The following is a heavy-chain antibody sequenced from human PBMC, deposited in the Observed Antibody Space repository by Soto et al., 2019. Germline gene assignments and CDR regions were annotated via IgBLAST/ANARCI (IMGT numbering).Heavy chain of an antibody. CDR3: ARVEGSSGYYYFDY. J-gene: IGHJ4*02. Sequence: SETLSLTCTFSGGSISSYYWSWIRQPPGKGLEWIGYIYYSGSTNYNPSLKSRVTISVDTSKNQFSLKLSSVTAADTAVYYCARVEGSSGYYYFDYWGQGTLVTVSS. V-gene: IGHV4-59*01. CDR1: GGSISSYY. D-gene: IGHD3-22*01. CDR2: IYYSGST.